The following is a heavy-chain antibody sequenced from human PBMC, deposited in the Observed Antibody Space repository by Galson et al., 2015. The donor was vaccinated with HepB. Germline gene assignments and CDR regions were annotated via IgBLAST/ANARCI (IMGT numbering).Heavy chain of an antibody. Sequence: PALVTPTQTLTLTCTFSGFSLSTSGMCVSWIRQPPGKALEWLALIDWDDDKYYSTSLKTRLTISKDTSKNQVVLTMTNMDPVDTAAYYCARIVGATQSPDWYFDLWGRGTLVTVSS. D-gene: IGHD1-26*01. CDR2: IDWDDDK. CDR1: GFSLSTSGMC. J-gene: IGHJ2*01. CDR3: ARIVGATQSPDWYFDL. V-gene: IGHV2-70*01.